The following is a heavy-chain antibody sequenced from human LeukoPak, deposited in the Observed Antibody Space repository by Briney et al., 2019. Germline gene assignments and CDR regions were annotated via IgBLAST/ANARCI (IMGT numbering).Heavy chain of an antibody. Sequence: ASGTLSLTCAVSGGSISSSNWWSWVRQPPGKGLEWIGEIYHSGSTNYNPSLESRVTISVDKSKNQFSLKLSSVTAADTAVYYCARVGAEMATISYWGQGTLVTVSS. J-gene: IGHJ4*02. CDR2: IYHSGST. D-gene: IGHD5-24*01. V-gene: IGHV4-4*02. CDR3: ARVGAEMATISY. CDR1: GGSISSSNW.